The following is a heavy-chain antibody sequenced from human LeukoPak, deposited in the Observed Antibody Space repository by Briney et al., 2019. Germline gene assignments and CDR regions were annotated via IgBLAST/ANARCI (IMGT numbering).Heavy chain of an antibody. Sequence: GGSLRLSCAASGFTFDDYGMSWVRQAPGKGLEWVSGINWNGGSTGYAGSVKGRFTISRDNAKNSLYLQMNSLRAEDTALYYCARDRPDYYGSGSYPDYWGQGTLVTVSS. CDR3: ARDRPDYYGSGSYPDY. D-gene: IGHD3-10*01. J-gene: IGHJ4*02. V-gene: IGHV3-20*04. CDR2: INWNGGST. CDR1: GFTFDDYG.